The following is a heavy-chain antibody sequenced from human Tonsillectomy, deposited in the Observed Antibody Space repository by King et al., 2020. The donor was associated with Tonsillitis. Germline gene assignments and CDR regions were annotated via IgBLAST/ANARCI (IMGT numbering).Heavy chain of an antibody. CDR2: MNPNSGNT. Sequence: VQLVESGAEVKKPGASVKVSCKASGYTFTSYDVNWVRQATGQGLEWMGWMNPNSGNTGYAQKFQGRVTMTRNTSISTAYMELSSLRSEDAAVYYCARVSLTYCSGTSCYAYYYYGRDVWGQGTTVTVSS. CDR1: GYTFTSYD. D-gene: IGHD2-2*01. V-gene: IGHV1-8*01. CDR3: ARVSLTYCSGTSCYAYYYYGRDV. J-gene: IGHJ6*02.